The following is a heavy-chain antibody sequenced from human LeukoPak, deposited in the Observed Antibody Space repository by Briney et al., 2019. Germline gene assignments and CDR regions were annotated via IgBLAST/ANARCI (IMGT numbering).Heavy chain of an antibody. CDR3: ATDLQGGYYGSGSYHFYMDV. J-gene: IGHJ6*03. CDR2: FDPEDGET. CDR1: GYSLTELS. Sequence: GASVKVSCKVSGYSLTELSMHWVRQAPGKGLEWMGGFDPEDGETIYAQKFQGRVTMTEDTPTDTAYMELSSLRSEDTAVYYCATDLQGGYYGSGSYHFYMDVWGKGTTVTVSS. V-gene: IGHV1-24*01. D-gene: IGHD3-10*01.